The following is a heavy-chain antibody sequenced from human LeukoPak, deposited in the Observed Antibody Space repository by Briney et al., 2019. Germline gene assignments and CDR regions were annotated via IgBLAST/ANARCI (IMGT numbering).Heavy chain of an antibody. Sequence: GASVKVSCKASGYTFTGYYMHWVRQAPGQGLEWMGWINPNSGGTNYAQKFQGWVTMTRDTSISTAYMELSRLRSDDTAVYYCARGWGEMATITGWFDPWGQGTLVTVSS. V-gene: IGHV1-2*04. CDR2: INPNSGGT. CDR3: ARGWGEMATITGWFDP. J-gene: IGHJ5*02. CDR1: GYTFTGYY. D-gene: IGHD5-24*01.